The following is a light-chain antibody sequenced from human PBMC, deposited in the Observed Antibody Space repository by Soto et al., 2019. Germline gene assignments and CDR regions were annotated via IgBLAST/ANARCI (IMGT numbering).Light chain of an antibody. V-gene: IGKV1-27*01. CDR2: AAS. CDR3: QKYDSGLRT. Sequence: DIQMTQSPSSLSASVGDRVTITCRASQGISNYLAWYQQKPGKVPKLLIYAASTLQSGVPSRFSGGGSGTDFTLTISSLQPEDVASYYCQKYDSGLRTFGQGTKVDIK. CDR1: QGISNY. J-gene: IGKJ1*01.